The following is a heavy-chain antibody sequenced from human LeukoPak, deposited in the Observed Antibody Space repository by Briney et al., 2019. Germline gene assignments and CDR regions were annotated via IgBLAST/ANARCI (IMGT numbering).Heavy chain of an antibody. CDR2: IKSKTDGGTT. V-gene: IGHV3-15*01. D-gene: IGHD3-10*01. CDR3: AKVEQSVHYGSGIYGGYCED. J-gene: IGHJ4*02. CDR1: GFTFSNAW. Sequence: PGGSLRLSCAASGFTFSNAWMSWVCQAPGKGLEWVGRIKSKTDGGTTDYAAPVKGRFTISRDDSKNTLYLQMNSLRDEDTAIYYCAKVEQSVHYGSGIYGGYCEDWGQGILVIVSS.